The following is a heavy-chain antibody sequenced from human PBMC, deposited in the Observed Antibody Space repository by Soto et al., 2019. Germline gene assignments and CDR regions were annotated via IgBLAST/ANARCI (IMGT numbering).Heavy chain of an antibody. CDR2: IKTDGTEK. J-gene: IGHJ4*02. Sequence: LRLSCVASGITLSDYWMGWVRQAPGEGLQWVAHIKTDGTEKYYVDSVKGRFTTSRDNGKNELYLQMNSLRAEDTAVYYCAKGYTGYVFFDLWGQGTPVTVSS. D-gene: IGHD5-12*01. V-gene: IGHV3-7*03. CDR1: GITLSDYW. CDR3: AKGYTGYVFFDL.